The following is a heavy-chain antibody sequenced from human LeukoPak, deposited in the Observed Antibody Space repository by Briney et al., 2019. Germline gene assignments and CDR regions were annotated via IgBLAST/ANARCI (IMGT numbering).Heavy chain of an antibody. CDR1: GYTFTGYY. J-gene: IGHJ6*03. V-gene: IGHV1-18*04. CDR2: ISAYNGNT. CDR3: AREHYDILTGYFLGDYYYYMDV. D-gene: IGHD3-9*01. Sequence: ASVKVSCRTSGYTFTGYYMHWVRQAPGQGLEWMGWISAYNGNTNYAQKLQGRVTMTTDTSTSTAYMELRSLRSDDTAMYYCAREHYDILTGYFLGDYYYYMDVWGKGTTVTVSS.